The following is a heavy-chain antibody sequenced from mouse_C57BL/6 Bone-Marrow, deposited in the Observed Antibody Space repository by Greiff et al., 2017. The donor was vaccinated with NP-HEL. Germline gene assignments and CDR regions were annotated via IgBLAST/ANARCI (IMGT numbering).Heavy chain of an antibody. D-gene: IGHD2-1*01. CDR2: ISDGGSYT. CDR3: ARDGPSIYYGYDAMDY. V-gene: IGHV5-4*01. CDR1: GFTFSSYA. J-gene: IGHJ4*01. Sequence: EVHLVESGGGLVKPGGSLKLSCAASGFTFSSYAMSWVRQTPEKRLEWVATISDGGSYTYYPDNVKGRFTISRDNAKNNLYLQMSHLKSEDTAMYYCARDGPSIYYGYDAMDYWGQGTSVTVSS.